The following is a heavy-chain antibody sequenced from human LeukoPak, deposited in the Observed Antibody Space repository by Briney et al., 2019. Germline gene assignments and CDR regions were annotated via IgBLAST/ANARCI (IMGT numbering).Heavy chain of an antibody. V-gene: IGHV3-66*01. CDR2: IYSGGST. D-gene: IGHD4-17*01. CDR3: ARDLNGDYFDY. J-gene: IGHJ4*02. Sequence: PGGSLRLSCAASGFTFSSYAMNWVRQAPGKGLEWVSVIYSGGSTYYADSVKGRFTISRDNSKNTLYLQMNSLRAEDTAVYYCARDLNGDYFDYWGQGTLVTVSS. CDR1: GFTFSSYA.